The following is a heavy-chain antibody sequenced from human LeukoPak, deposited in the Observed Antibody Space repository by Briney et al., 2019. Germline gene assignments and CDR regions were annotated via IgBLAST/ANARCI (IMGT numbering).Heavy chain of an antibody. CDR3: ARDADTVVVVAATRYYFDY. CDR1: GYTFTSYY. V-gene: IGHV1-46*01. CDR2: INPSDGST. J-gene: IGHJ4*02. D-gene: IGHD2-15*01. Sequence: ASVKVSCKASGYTFTSYYMHWVRQAPGQGLEWMGIINPSDGSTSYAQKFQGRVTMTRDTSTSTVYMGLSSLRSEDTAVYYCARDADTVVVVAATRYYFDYWGQGTLVTVSS.